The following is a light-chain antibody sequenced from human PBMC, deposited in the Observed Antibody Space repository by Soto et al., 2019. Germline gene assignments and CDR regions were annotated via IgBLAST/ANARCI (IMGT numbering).Light chain of an antibody. V-gene: IGKV1-5*01. Sequence: DIHMTQSPSSLSVSVGGRFTITLRTSQNINAWLAWYQQRPGQAPKLLIYDASTVQSGVPSRFSGSGSGTEFTLTISSLQPDDSATYYCQHYSLYSPWTFGQGTKVDIK. CDR3: QHYSLYSPWT. CDR1: QNINAW. CDR2: DAS. J-gene: IGKJ1*01.